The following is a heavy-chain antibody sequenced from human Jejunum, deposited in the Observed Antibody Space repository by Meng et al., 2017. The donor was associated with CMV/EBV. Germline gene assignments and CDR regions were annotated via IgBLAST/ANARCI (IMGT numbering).Heavy chain of an antibody. CDR2: VSSVSSYT. J-gene: IGHJ4*02. CDR1: GFTYDDYY. V-gene: IGHV3-11*06. CDR3: ARDRYCTNGVCYTHFDS. Sequence: VQLGESGVGLVKPGGSLRLSCAASGFTYDDYYMNWIRQAPGKGLEWVSSVSSVSSYTNYADSVKGRFTISRDNAKNSLYLQMNSLRAEDTAVYYCARDRYCTNGVCYTHFDSWGQGTLVTVSS. D-gene: IGHD2-8*01.